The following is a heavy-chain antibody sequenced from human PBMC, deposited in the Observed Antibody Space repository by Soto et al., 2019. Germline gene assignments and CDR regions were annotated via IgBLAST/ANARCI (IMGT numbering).Heavy chain of an antibody. CDR2: GSHHGTS. Sequence: QAQLQQWGAGLLKPSETLSLTCVVYDGSLTEYHWSWVRQTPGKGLEWIGEGSHHGTSHYTPSLGSRVIMSFDTSKDQFSLTLQSVTAADTGIYYCARGQSAVDVFFPTPVPFDPWGPGTPVTVSS. V-gene: IGHV4-34*01. D-gene: IGHD1-1*01. J-gene: IGHJ5*02. CDR1: DGSLTEYH. CDR3: ARGQSAVDVFFPTPVPFDP.